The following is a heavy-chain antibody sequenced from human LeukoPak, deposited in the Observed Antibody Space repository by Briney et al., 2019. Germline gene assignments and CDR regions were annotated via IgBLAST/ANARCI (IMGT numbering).Heavy chain of an antibody. CDR3: ARDDIAVAGQDY. V-gene: IGHV3-66*01. Sequence: GGSLRLSCAASGFTVSSNYMTWVRQAPGRGLEWVSVIYSGGATYYAGSVKGRFTISRDNSRNTLFLQMNSLRVEDMAVYYCARDDIAVAGQDYWGHGTLVTVSS. D-gene: IGHD6-19*01. CDR2: IYSGGAT. CDR1: GFTVSSNY. J-gene: IGHJ4*01.